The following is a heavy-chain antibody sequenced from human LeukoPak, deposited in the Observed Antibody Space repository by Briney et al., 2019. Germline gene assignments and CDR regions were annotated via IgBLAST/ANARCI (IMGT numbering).Heavy chain of an antibody. CDR3: AKDQRQLVRPPLDY. CDR1: GFTFSSYA. J-gene: IGHJ4*02. V-gene: IGHV3-23*01. CDR2: ISGSGGST. D-gene: IGHD6-13*01. Sequence: GGSLRLSCAASGFTFSSYAMSWVRQAPGKGLEWVSAISGSGGSTYYADSVKGRFTISRDNSKDTLYLQMNSLRAEDTAVYYCAKDQRQLVRPPLDYWGQGTLVTVSS.